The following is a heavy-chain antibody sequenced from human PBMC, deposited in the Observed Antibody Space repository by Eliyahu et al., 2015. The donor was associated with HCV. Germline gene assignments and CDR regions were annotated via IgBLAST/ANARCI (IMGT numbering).Heavy chain of an antibody. J-gene: IGHJ3*02. CDR1: GFSLSTSGVG. CDR3: ALYCSGGSCYNPDAFDI. D-gene: IGHD2-15*01. Sequence: QITLKESGPTLVKPTQTLTLTCTFSGFSLSTSGVGVGWIRQPPGKALEWLALIYWDDDKRYSPSLKSRLTITKDTSKNQVVLTMTNMDPVDTAXYYCALYCSGGSCYNPDAFDIWGQGTMVTVSS. V-gene: IGHV2-5*02. CDR2: IYWDDDK.